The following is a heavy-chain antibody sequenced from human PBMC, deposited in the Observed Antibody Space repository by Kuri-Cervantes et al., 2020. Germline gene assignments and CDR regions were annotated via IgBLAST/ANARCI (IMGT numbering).Heavy chain of an antibody. CDR1: GFTFSSYA. J-gene: IGHJ4*02. Sequence: GESLKISCAASGFTFSSYAMHWVRQAPGKGLEWVAVISYDGSNKYYADSVKGRSTISRDNSKNTLYLQMNSLRAEDTAVYYCARSKSEVTHAGYWGQGTLVTVSS. CDR3: ARSKSEVTHAGY. V-gene: IGHV3-30-3*01. CDR2: ISYDGSNK. D-gene: IGHD1-14*01.